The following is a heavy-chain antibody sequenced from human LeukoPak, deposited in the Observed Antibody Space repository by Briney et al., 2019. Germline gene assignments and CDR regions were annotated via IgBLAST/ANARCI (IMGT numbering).Heavy chain of an antibody. CDR1: KYTFTAYY. Sequence: ASVKVSCKASKYTFTAYYIHWVRQAPGQGLQWMGWINPNSGGTISAQKFEGRVTMTRDTSTSTAYMELSSLTSDDTAVYYCARNSKGSGGNDFEYWGQGTLVTVSS. CDR2: INPNSGGT. D-gene: IGHD4-23*01. CDR3: ARNSKGSGGNDFEY. V-gene: IGHV1-2*02. J-gene: IGHJ4*02.